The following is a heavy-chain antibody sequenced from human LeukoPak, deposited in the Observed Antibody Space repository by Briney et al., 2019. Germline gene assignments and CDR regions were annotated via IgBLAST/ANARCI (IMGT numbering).Heavy chain of an antibody. J-gene: IGHJ4*02. Sequence: PSQTLSLTCAISGDSVSSNGASWNWIRQSPSRGLEWLGRTYYRSQQWHSDYAPSVRGRITINPDTSKNQFSLQLNSMAPEETAVYYCGRETDFGVVTNWGQGTLVTVSS. D-gene: IGHD3-3*01. CDR2: TYYRSQQWHS. CDR3: GRETDFGVVTN. V-gene: IGHV6-1*01. CDR1: GDSVSSNGAS.